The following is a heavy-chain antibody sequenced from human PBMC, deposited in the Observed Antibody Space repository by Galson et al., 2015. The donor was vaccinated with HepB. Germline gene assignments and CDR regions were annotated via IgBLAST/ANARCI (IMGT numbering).Heavy chain of an antibody. V-gene: IGHV4-4*02. CDR3: ARAKEGRGDFDH. CDR2: AYHSGGT. D-gene: IGHD3-10*01. CDR1: GDSISNDRW. J-gene: IGHJ4*02. Sequence: ETLSLTCAVSGDSISNDRWWSWVRQPTGEGLEWIGEAYHSGGTNYRPSLKSRVTISVDKSKNQFPLKLTSVTAADTAVYYCARAKEGRGDFDHWGQGTLVTVSS.